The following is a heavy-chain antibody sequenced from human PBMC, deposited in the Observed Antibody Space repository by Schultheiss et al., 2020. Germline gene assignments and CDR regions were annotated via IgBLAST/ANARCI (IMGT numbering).Heavy chain of an antibody. J-gene: IGHJ4*02. CDR3: ARGEWLGL. V-gene: IGHV4-34*01. CDR2: INHSGST. Sequence: ESLKISCAVYGGSFSGYYWSWIRQPPGKGLEWIGEINHSGSTNYNPSLKSRVTISVDTSKNQFSLKLSSVTAADTAVYYCARGEWLGLWGQGTLVTVSS. CDR1: GGSFSGYY. D-gene: IGHD6-19*01.